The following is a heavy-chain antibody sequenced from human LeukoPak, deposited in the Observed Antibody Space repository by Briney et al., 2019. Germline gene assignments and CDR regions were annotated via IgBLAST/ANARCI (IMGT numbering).Heavy chain of an antibody. J-gene: IGHJ4*02. Sequence: GGSLRLSCAASGFTFSSYSMNWVRQAPGKGLEWVSSISSSSSYIYYADSVKGRFTISRDNAKNSLYLQMNSLRAEDTAVYYCARGSYGSGARYDYWGQGTLVTVSS. D-gene: IGHD3-10*01. CDR3: ARGSYGSGARYDY. CDR2: ISSSSSYI. CDR1: GFTFSSYS. V-gene: IGHV3-21*01.